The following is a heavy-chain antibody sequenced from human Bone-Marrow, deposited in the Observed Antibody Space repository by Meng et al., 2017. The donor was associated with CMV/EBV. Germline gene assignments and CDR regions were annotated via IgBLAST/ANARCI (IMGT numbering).Heavy chain of an antibody. D-gene: IGHD3-3*02. J-gene: IGHJ6*01. CDR1: GFTFSSYA. CDR3: AKGHLRSGYSFYYYYGMAV. Sequence: GESLKISCAASGFTFSSYAMSWVRQAPGKGLEWVSAISGSGGSTYYADSVKGRFTISRDNSKNTLYLQMNSLRAEDTAVYYCAKGHLRSGYSFYYYYGMAVWGQGTTVTCYS. V-gene: IGHV3-23*01. CDR2: ISGSGGST.